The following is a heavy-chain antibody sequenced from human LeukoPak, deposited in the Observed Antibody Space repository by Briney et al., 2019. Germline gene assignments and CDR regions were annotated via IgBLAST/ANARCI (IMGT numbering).Heavy chain of an antibody. Sequence: GGSLRLSCAASGFTFSNYWMHWVRRAPGKGLVWVSRIKSDGSDTTYADSVKGRFTISRDNAKNTLYLQMNSLRVEDTAVYYCARSSAVTTLSLTYWGLGTLVTVSS. CDR2: IKSDGSDT. D-gene: IGHD4-17*01. V-gene: IGHV3-74*01. CDR3: ARSSAVTTLSLTY. J-gene: IGHJ4*02. CDR1: GFTFSNYW.